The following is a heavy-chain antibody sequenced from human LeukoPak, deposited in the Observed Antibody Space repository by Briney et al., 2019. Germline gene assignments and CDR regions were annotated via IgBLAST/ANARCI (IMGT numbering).Heavy chain of an antibody. CDR3: ARPQDIVVVVAATDYYGMDV. Sequence: GSSVKVSCKASGGTFSSYAISWVRQAPGQGLERMGGIIPIFGTANYAQKFQGRVTITADESTSTAYMELSSLRSEDTAVYYCARPQDIVVVVAATDYYGMDVWGQGTTVTVSS. CDR2: IIPIFGTA. V-gene: IGHV1-69*01. CDR1: GGTFSSYA. D-gene: IGHD2-15*01. J-gene: IGHJ6*02.